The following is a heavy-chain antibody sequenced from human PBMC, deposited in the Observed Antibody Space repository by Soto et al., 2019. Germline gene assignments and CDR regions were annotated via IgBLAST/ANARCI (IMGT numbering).Heavy chain of an antibody. CDR3: ARAGGRSWEFDY. D-gene: IGHD6-13*01. CDR2: INPSGGST. V-gene: IGHV1-46*03. CDR1: GYTFTSYY. J-gene: IGHJ4*02. Sequence: QVQLVQSGAEVKKPGASVKVSCKASGYTFTSYYMHWVRQAPGQGLEWMGIINPSGGSTSYAQKYQGRITMTRDTPTSTVYMELSSLRSEDTAGYYCARAGGRSWEFDYWGQGTLVTVSS.